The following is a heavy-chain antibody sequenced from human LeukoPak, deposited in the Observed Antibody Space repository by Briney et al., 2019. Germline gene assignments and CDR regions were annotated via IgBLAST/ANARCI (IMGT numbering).Heavy chain of an antibody. Sequence: TPSETLSLTCAVYGGSFSGYYWSWIRQPPGKGLEWIGEINHSGSTNYNPSLKSRVTISVDTSKNQFSLKLSSVTAADTAVYYCARRSVSFRRRDSNQFDPWGQGTLVTVSS. CDR2: INHSGST. CDR1: GGSFSGYY. V-gene: IGHV4-34*01. D-gene: IGHD4-11*01. J-gene: IGHJ5*02. CDR3: ARRSVSFRRRDSNQFDP.